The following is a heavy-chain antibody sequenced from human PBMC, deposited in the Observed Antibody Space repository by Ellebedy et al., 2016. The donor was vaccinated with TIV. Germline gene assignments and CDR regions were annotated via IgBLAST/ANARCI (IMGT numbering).Heavy chain of an antibody. CDR1: GYTFTGYY. Sequence: AASVKVSCKASGYTFTGYYMHWVRQAPGQGLEWMGWINPNSGGTNYAQKFQGRVTMTRDTSISTAYMELSRLRSDDTAVYYCARGGEKYYYYGMDVWGQGTTVTVSS. CDR3: ARGGEKYYYYGMDV. D-gene: IGHD3-10*01. V-gene: IGHV1-2*02. J-gene: IGHJ6*02. CDR2: INPNSGGT.